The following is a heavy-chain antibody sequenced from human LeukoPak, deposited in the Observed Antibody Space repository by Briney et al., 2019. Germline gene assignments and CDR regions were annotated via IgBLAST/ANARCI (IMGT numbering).Heavy chain of an antibody. CDR3: ARAFGRGWPNKDWFDP. V-gene: IGHV3-33*01. CDR2: IWYDGSNK. Sequence: GGSLRLSCAASGFTFSSYGMRWVRQAPGKGLEWVAVIWYDGSNKYYADSGNGRFTISRDNSKNTLYLQMNSLRAEDTAVYYCARAFGRGWPNKDWFDPWGQGTLVTVSS. D-gene: IGHD6-19*01. CDR1: GFTFSSYG. J-gene: IGHJ5*02.